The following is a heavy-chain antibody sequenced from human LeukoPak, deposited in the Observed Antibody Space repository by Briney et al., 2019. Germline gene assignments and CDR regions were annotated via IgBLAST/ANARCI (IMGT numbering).Heavy chain of an antibody. Sequence: PSETLSLTCTVSGYSISSGYYWGWIRQPPGQGLEWIGSIYHSGSTYYNPSLKSRVTISVDTSKNQFSLKLSSVTAADTAVYYCARDSSGWYAASDYWGQGTLVTVSS. J-gene: IGHJ4*02. CDR2: IYHSGST. D-gene: IGHD6-19*01. CDR1: GYSISSGYY. CDR3: ARDSSGWYAASDY. V-gene: IGHV4-38-2*02.